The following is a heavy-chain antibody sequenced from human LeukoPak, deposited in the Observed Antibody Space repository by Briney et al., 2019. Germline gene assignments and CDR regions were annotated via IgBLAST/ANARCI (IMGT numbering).Heavy chain of an antibody. D-gene: IGHD3/OR15-3a*01. V-gene: IGHV4-34*01. CDR1: GESFSGFF. CDR2: VSHSGST. CDR3: ARGRTHNWCDP. Sequence: SETLSLTCAINGESFSGFFCTWIRQSPGKGLEWIGEVSHSGSTLYNPSLKSRVTPSVDTFKNHFSLTLSSVTAADAAVYYCARGRTHNWCDPWGQGTLVSVSS. J-gene: IGHJ5*02.